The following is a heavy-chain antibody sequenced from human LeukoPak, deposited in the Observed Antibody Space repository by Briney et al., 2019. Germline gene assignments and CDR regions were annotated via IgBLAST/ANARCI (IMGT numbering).Heavy chain of an antibody. CDR3: ARISSVWMKDYYYYLDV. CDR1: GGSISSYY. Sequence: PSETLSLTCTVSGGSISSYYWSWIRQPAGKGLEWIGRIYTSGSTNYNPSLKSRVTMSVDTSKNQFSLKLSSVTAADTAVYYCARISSVWMKDYYYYLDVWGKGTTVAVSS. J-gene: IGHJ6*03. D-gene: IGHD3-16*02. V-gene: IGHV4-4*07. CDR2: IYTSGST.